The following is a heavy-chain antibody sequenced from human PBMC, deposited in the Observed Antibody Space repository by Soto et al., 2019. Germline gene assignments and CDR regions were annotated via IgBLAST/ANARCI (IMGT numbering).Heavy chain of an antibody. CDR3: ARDYGDYQFDY. Sequence: SETLSLTCTVSGSSISSSSYYWGWISQPPGKGLEWIGNIYYRGTTYYNPSLKSRVTISVDTSKNQFSLKLASVTAADTAVYYCARDYGDYQFDYLGQGTLVTVSS. CDR1: GSSISSSSYY. J-gene: IGHJ4*02. CDR2: IYYRGTT. D-gene: IGHD4-17*01. V-gene: IGHV4-39*02.